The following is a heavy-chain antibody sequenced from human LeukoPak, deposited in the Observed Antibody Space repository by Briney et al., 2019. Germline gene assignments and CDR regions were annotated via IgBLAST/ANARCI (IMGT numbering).Heavy chain of an antibody. D-gene: IGHD3-10*01. V-gene: IGHV4-59*01. CDR2: IHYTGST. J-gene: IGHJ4*02. CDR3: ARYYGSGSHFDY. Sequence: SETLSLSCTVSGVSLSSYYWSWLRQPPGKGLEWIGYIHYTGSTNYNASLKSRVTISVDASKNQFSLKLSSVTAADTAVYYCARYYGSGSHFDYWGQGTLVTVSS. CDR1: GVSLSSYY.